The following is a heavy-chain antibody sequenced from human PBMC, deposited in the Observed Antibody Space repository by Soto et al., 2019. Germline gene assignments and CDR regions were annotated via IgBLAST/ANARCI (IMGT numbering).Heavy chain of an antibody. CDR3: ARGGTAARIFSY. CDR2: INHSGST. D-gene: IGHD6-6*01. V-gene: IGHV4-34*01. Sequence: SETLSLTCAAYGGPFSGYFWSWIRQAPGKGLEWIGEINHSGSTTYNPSLKSRVTISVDTSKNQFSLKLTSVTAADTAVYYCARGGTAARIFSYWGQGTLVTVSS. CDR1: GGPFSGYF. J-gene: IGHJ4*02.